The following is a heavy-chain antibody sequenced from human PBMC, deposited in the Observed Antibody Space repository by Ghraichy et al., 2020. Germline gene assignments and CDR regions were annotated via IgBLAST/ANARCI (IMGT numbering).Heavy chain of an antibody. CDR1: GGSFSGYY. CDR3: ARGGYYDSSGYYFGLVY. Sequence: SETLSLTCAVYGGSFSGYYWSWIRQPPGKGLEWIGEINHSGSTNYNPSLKSRVTISVDTSKNQFSLKLSSVTAADTAVYYCARGGYYDSSGYYFGLVYWGQGTLVTVSS. J-gene: IGHJ4*02. CDR2: INHSGST. V-gene: IGHV4-34*01. D-gene: IGHD3-22*01.